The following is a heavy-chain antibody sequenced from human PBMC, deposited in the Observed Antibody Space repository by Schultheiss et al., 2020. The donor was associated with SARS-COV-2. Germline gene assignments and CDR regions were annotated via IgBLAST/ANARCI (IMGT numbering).Heavy chain of an antibody. Sequence: SETLSLTCAVYGGSFSGYYWSWIRQPAGKGLEWIGYIYYSGSTYYNPSLKSLVTISVDTSKNQFSLKLSSVTAADTAVYYCARVAKGGFDPCGQGTLVTVSS. J-gene: IGHJ5*02. CDR2: IYYSGST. D-gene: IGHD3-3*01. CDR1: GGSFSGYY. CDR3: ARVAKGGFDP. V-gene: IGHV4-59*06.